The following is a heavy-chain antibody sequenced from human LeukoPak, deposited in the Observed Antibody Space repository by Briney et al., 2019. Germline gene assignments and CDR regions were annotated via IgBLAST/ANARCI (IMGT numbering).Heavy chain of an antibody. V-gene: IGHV3-30*18. J-gene: IGHJ4*02. Sequence: GGSLRLSCAASGFTFSSYRMNWVRQAPGKGLEWVASISYDGSNEYYGDSVKGRFSVSRDNSKNTLYLHMNSLRAEDTAVYYCAKEREMATRYYFDYWGQGTLVTVSS. CDR1: GFTFSSYR. D-gene: IGHD5-24*01. CDR2: ISYDGSNE. CDR3: AKEREMATRYYFDY.